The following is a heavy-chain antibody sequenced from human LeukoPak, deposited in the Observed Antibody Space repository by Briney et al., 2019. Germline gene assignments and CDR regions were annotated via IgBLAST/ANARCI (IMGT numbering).Heavy chain of an antibody. J-gene: IGHJ1*01. CDR3: AKDEDYYDTSGYSHRYFQR. V-gene: IGHV3-30*18. Sequence: PGGSLRLSCAASGFTFSSYGMHWVRQAPGKGLEWVALISYDGTNKYYADSVKGRFTISRDNSQNTLYLQMNSLRAEDTAVYYCAKDEDYYDTSGYSHRYFQRWGQGTLVTVSS. CDR2: ISYDGTNK. CDR1: GFTFSSYG. D-gene: IGHD3-22*01.